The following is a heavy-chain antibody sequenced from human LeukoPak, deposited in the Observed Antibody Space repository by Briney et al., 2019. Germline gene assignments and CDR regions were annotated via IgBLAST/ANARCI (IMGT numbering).Heavy chain of an antibody. CDR2: ISSSSSTI. Sequence: GGSLRLSCAASGFTFSSYSMTWVRQAPGKGLEWVSYISSSSSTIYYADSVKGRFTISRDNAKNSLYLQMNSLRDEDTAVYYCARAGRWLGYCSSTSCSPFDYWGQGTLVTVSS. D-gene: IGHD2-2*01. V-gene: IGHV3-48*02. CDR3: ARAGRWLGYCSSTSCSPFDY. J-gene: IGHJ4*02. CDR1: GFTFSSYS.